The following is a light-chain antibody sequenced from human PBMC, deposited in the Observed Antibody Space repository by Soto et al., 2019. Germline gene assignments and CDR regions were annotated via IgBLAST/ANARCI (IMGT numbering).Light chain of an antibody. CDR3: SSYTSDNSYI. CDR2: EVS. J-gene: IGLJ1*01. V-gene: IGLV2-14*01. Sequence: QSVLTRPASVSGSRGQSITISCTGTSRDVGGYNYVSWYQQHPGKAPKLIIYEVSNRPSGVFNRFSGSKSGNTASLTISGLQAEDEADYYCSSYTSDNSYIFGTGTKVTVL. CDR1: SRDVGGYNY.